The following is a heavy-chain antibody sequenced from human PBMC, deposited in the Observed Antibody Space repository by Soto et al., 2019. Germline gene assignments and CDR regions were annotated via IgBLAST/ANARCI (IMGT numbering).Heavy chain of an antibody. J-gene: IGHJ4*02. V-gene: IGHV3-48*02. D-gene: IGHD2-2*01. CDR1: GFTFSSYS. CDR2: ISSSSSTI. CDR3: ARDSRTVLGKNVDY. Sequence: GWSLRLSCAASGFTFSSYSMNWVRQAPGKGLEWVSYISSSSSTIYYADSVKGRFTISRDNAKNSLYLQMNSLRDEDTAVYYCARDSRTVLGKNVDYWGQGTLVTVSS.